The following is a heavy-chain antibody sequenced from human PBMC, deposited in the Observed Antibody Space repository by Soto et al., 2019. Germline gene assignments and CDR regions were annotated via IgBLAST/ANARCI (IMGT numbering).Heavy chain of an antibody. Sequence: QLQLQESGPGQVKPSETLSLSCTVSGGSMGSRSYFCGWMRQPPGKGREWLGTIYYSGDTLYNPSLKSRVTMSIETSKNQVSVKLSSVTAADTAVYYCATPLLYCPNGICFDLWGQGTLVTVSS. CDR3: ATPLLYCPNGICFDL. CDR2: IYYSGDT. D-gene: IGHD2-8*01. CDR1: GGSMGSRSYF. V-gene: IGHV4-39*01. J-gene: IGHJ4*02.